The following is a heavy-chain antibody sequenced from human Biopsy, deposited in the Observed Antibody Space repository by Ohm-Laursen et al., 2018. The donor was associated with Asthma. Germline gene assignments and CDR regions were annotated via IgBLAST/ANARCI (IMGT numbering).Heavy chain of an antibody. Sequence: SLRLSCTASGFSFNSYGMHWVRQAPGKGLEWVAVMSFDGRQTYYADSVKGRFTISRDNSKNTLDLQMNSLRAEDTAVYYCGRDYPLVDWGQGTLVTASS. J-gene: IGHJ4*02. V-gene: IGHV3-30*03. CDR3: GRDYPLVD. CDR2: MSFDGRQT. CDR1: GFSFNSYG. D-gene: IGHD2-15*01.